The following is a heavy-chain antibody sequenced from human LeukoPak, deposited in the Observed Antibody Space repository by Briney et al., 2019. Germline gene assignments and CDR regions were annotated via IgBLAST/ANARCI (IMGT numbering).Heavy chain of an antibody. V-gene: IGHV4-61*08. CDR2: IYYSGST. Sequence: SETLSLTCTVSGGSISSGGYYWSWIRQHPGKGLEWIGYIYYSGSTSYNPSLKSRLIISVDTSKNQFSLKLNSVTAADTAVYYCARGGSSYGYYFDYWGQGTLVTVSS. CDR1: GGSISSGGYY. J-gene: IGHJ4*02. CDR3: ARGGSSYGYYFDY. D-gene: IGHD5-18*01.